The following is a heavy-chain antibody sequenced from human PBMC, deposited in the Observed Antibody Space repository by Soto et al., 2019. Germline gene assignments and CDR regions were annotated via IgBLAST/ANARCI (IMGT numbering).Heavy chain of an antibody. CDR3: AREGAILGNWNYAQLDY. Sequence: SVKVSCKASGGTFSSYAISWVRQAPGQGLEWMGGIIPIFGTANYAQKFQGRVTITADESTSTAYMELSSLRSEDTAVYYCAREGAILGNWNYAQLDYWGKGTLVTVSS. V-gene: IGHV1-69*13. D-gene: IGHD1-7*01. J-gene: IGHJ4*02. CDR1: GGTFSSYA. CDR2: IIPIFGTA.